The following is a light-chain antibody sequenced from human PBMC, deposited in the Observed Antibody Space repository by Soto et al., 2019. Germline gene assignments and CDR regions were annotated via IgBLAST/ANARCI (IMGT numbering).Light chain of an antibody. Sequence: EIVLTQSPGTLSLSPGERATLSCRASQSVSSSYLAWYQQKPGQAPRLLIYGASSRATGIPDRFSGSGSGTDFTLKISRVEAEDVGVYYCMQALQTRTFGQGTKLEIK. V-gene: IGKV3-20*01. CDR3: MQALQTRT. CDR2: GAS. J-gene: IGKJ2*01. CDR1: QSVSSSY.